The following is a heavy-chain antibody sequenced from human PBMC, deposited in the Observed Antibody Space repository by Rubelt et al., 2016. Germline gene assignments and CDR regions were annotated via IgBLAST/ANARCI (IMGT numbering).Heavy chain of an antibody. V-gene: IGHV3-30*04. J-gene: IGHJ4*02. CDR3: VRGNSGSYFSYPYDY. CDR1: GFTFSTYA. D-gene: IGHD1-26*01. Sequence: QVQLVESGGGVVQPGRSLRLSCVGSGFTFSTYAMHWVRQAPGRGLAWVAVISYDGNNKYYAASVKGRFTISRDNSKNTLLLQMNSLRAEDTAVYYCVRGNSGSYFSYPYDYWGQGTLVTASS. CDR2: ISYDGNNK.